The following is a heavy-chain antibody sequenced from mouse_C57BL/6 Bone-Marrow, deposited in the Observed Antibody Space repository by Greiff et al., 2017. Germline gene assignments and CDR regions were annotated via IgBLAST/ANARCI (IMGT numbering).Heavy chain of an antibody. CDR2: IYPGDGDT. CDR3: SRKDGCYWYCDF. CDR1: GYAFSSSW. Sequence: VQLQQSGPELVKPGASVKISCKASGYAFSSSWMNWVKQRPGQGLEWIGRIYPGDGDTNYNGKFKGKATLTADKSSSTAYMQHRSLTSDDSAVFYCSRKDGCYWYCDFWGTGTTVTVSS. V-gene: IGHV1-82*01. J-gene: IGHJ1*03. D-gene: IGHD2-3*01.